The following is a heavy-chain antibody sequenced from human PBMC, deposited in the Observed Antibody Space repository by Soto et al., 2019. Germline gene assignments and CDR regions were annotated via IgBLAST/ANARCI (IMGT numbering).Heavy chain of an antibody. CDR2: IIPIFGTA. CDR1: GGTFSSYA. Sequence: QVQLVQSGAEVKKPGSSVKVSCKASGGTFSSYAISWVRQAPGQGLEWMGGIIPIFGTANYAQKFQDRVTITADESTSTAYMELSSLRSEDTAVYYCARGYSSTGYPGWYFDLWGRGTLVTVSS. J-gene: IGHJ2*01. CDR3: ARGYSSTGYPGWYFDL. D-gene: IGHD6-13*01. V-gene: IGHV1-69*01.